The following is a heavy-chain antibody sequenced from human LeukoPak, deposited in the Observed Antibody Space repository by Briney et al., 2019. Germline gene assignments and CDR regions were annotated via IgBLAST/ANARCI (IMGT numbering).Heavy chain of an antibody. Sequence: PGGSLRLSCAASGFTFSRLWMSWVRQAPGKGLEWVANIGQDGSEKYYVDSVKGRFTISRDNAKNSLYLQMNSLRAEDTAVYYCARGGGGPDYWGQGILVTVSS. CDR2: IGQDGSEK. CDR3: ARGGGGPDY. V-gene: IGHV3-7*01. CDR1: GFTFSRLW. J-gene: IGHJ4*02. D-gene: IGHD3-16*01.